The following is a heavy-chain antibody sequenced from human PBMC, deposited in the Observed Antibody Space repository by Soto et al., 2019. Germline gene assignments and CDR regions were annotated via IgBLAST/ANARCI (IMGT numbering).Heavy chain of an antibody. D-gene: IGHD6-13*01. Sequence: QVQLVQSGAEVKKPGASVKVSCKDSGYTFTSYGISWVRQSPGQGLEWMGWISAYNGNTNNAQKFQGRVAVTTDTSTSTAYMELMNLRSDDTAVYYCARTSGYSSTDNWFDPWGQGTLVTVSS. CDR2: ISAYNGNT. CDR3: ARTSGYSSTDNWFDP. CDR1: GYTFTSYG. V-gene: IGHV1-18*01. J-gene: IGHJ5*02.